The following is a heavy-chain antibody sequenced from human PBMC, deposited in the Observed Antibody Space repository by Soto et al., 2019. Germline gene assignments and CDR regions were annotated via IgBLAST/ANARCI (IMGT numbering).Heavy chain of an antibody. V-gene: IGHV1-8*01. D-gene: IGHD3-22*01. CDR1: GYTFTSHD. CDR2: MIPNIGTT. CDR3: ARERSRYDRSGYYRPDY. Sequence: ASVKVSCKASGYTFTSHDINWVRQATGQGLEWMGWMIPNIGTTNYAQKFQGRVTITADKSTSTAYMELSSLRSEDTAVYYCARERSRYDRSGYYRPDYWGQGTLVTVSS. J-gene: IGHJ4*02.